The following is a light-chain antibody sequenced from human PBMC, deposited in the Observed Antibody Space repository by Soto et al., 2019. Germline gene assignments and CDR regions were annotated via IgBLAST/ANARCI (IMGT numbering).Light chain of an antibody. J-gene: IGKJ1*01. CDR2: GAS. Sequence: EIVLTQSPGTLSLSPGERATLACRASQSVSSSYLAWYQQKPGQAPRLLIYGASSRATGIPDRFSGSGSGTDFTLTTSRLEPEDFAVYYGQQYGSSGWAFGQGTKVEIK. CDR1: QSVSSSY. CDR3: QQYGSSGWA. V-gene: IGKV3-20*01.